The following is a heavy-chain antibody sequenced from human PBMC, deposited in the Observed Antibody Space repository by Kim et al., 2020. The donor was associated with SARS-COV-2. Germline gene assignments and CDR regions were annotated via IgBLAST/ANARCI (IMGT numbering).Heavy chain of an antibody. J-gene: IGHJ6*02. CDR3: AKGTTLEPILYYYYYGMDV. CDR1: GFTFSSYG. CDR2: ISYDGSNK. D-gene: IGHD3-9*01. Sequence: GGSLRLSCAASGFTFSSYGMHWVRQAPGKGLEWVAVISYDGSNKYYADSVKGRFTISRDNSKNTLYLQMNSLRAEDTAVYYCAKGTTLEPILYYYYYGMDVWGQGTTVTVSS. V-gene: IGHV3-30*18.